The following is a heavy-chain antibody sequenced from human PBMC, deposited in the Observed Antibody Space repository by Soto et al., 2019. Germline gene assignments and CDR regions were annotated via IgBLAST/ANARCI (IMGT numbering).Heavy chain of an antibody. J-gene: IGHJ6*02. CDR3: ARRYCSSASCPRKYYGMDV. Sequence: GESLKISCQGSGYNFASYWISWVRQMPGKGLEWMGRIDPIDSYTNYSPSFQGHVTISADKSISTAYLQWSSLKASDTAMYYCARRYCSSASCPRKYYGMDVWGQGTKVTVYS. V-gene: IGHV5-10-1*01. CDR1: GYNFASYW. D-gene: IGHD2-2*01. CDR2: IDPIDSYT.